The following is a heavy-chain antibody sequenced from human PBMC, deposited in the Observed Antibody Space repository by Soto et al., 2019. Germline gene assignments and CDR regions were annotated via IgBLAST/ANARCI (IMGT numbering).Heavy chain of an antibody. CDR2: ISGSGGST. J-gene: IGHJ4*02. D-gene: IGHD4-17*01. CDR3: AKDQLGYDYGDSCFDY. CDR1: GFAFSTYA. V-gene: IGHV3-23*01. Sequence: PGESLKISCTASGFAFSTYAMSWVRQAPGKGLEWVSGISGSGGSTNHADSVKGRFIISRDNSKNMVYLQMNSLRAEDTAVYYCAKDQLGYDYGDSCFDYWGQGTLVTVSS.